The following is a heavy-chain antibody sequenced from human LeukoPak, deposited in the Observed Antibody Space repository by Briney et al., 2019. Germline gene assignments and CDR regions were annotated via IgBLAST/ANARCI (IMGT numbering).Heavy chain of an antibody. CDR2: ISGSGGST. CDR3: AKDLGGSGSYYDYYFDY. J-gene: IGHJ4*02. V-gene: IGHV3-23*01. D-gene: IGHD3-10*01. Sequence: GGSLRLSCAAPGFTFSSYAMSWVRQAPGKGLEWVSAISGSGGSTYYADSVKGRFTISRDNSKNTLYLQMNSLRAEDTAVYYCAKDLGGSGSYYDYYFDYWGQGTLVAVSS. CDR1: GFTFSSYA.